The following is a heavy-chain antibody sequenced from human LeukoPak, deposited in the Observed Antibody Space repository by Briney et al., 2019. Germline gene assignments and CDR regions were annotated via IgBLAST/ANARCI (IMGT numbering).Heavy chain of an antibody. CDR1: GRSFRGYY. V-gene: IGHV4-34*01. CDR3: ARTLTACFEY. J-gene: IGHJ4*02. CDR2: IHHSGST. D-gene: IGHD3-9*01. Sequence: PSETLSLTCAVYGRSFRGYYWSWIRQPPGKGLEWIGEIHHSGSTNHNPSLQSRVTISLDTTKNQISLKLSSVTAADTAVYYCARTLTACFEYWGRGTLVPVST.